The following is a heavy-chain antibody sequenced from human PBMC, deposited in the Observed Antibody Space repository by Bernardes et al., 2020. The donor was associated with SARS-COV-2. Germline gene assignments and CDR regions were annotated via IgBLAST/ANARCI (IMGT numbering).Heavy chain of an antibody. CDR1: GYTLTHYY. Sequence: VSVKASCKASGYTLTHYYIHWVRQAPGQGFEWMGWINPISGVTNYAQKFQGGVTMTRDTSISTAYMELSSLRADDTAVFYCARGPISSIDYWGQGSLVTVSS. CDR3: ARGPISSIDY. D-gene: IGHD3-10*01. J-gene: IGHJ4*02. V-gene: IGHV1-2*02. CDR2: INPISGVT.